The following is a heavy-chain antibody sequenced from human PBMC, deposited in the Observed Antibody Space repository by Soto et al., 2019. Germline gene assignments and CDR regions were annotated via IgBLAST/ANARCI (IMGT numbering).Heavy chain of an antibody. CDR2: IYPGDSDT. CDR3: ASAGSSWYYYMDV. CDR1: GYSFTNYW. Sequence: GESLNISCKGSGYSFTNYWIGWVRQMPGKGLEWMGIIYPGDSDTRYGPSFQGQVTISVDKSIATAYLQWSSLKASDTAMYYCASAGSSWYYYMDVWGKGTTVTVSS. J-gene: IGHJ6*03. D-gene: IGHD2-15*01. V-gene: IGHV5-51*01.